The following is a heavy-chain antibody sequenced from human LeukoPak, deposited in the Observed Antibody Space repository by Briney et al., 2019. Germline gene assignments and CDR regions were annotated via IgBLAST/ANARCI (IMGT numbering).Heavy chain of an antibody. V-gene: IGHV4-59*01. J-gene: IGHJ4*02. Sequence: SETLSLTCTVSGGSISTYYWSWIRQSPGKGLEWIGHIYYIGTTNYNPSLKSRVTMSLDRSKNQISLRLTSVTSADTSVYYCARRNSAGLDYWGQGTLVTVSS. CDR2: IYYIGTT. CDR1: GGSISTYY. D-gene: IGHD6-13*01. CDR3: ARRNSAGLDY.